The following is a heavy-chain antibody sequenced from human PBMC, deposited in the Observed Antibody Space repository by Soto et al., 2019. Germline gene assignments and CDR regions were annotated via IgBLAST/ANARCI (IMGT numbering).Heavy chain of an antibody. V-gene: IGHV1-46*01. CDR1: GYTFTTYY. D-gene: IGHD2-8*01. Sequence: EASVKVSCKASGYTFTTYYMHWVRQAPGQGLEWIGIINLSAGSTSYPQKFQGRVTMTSDTSNNQLSLHLNSVTPDDTAVYYCVRLIGNSWLDSWGQGTLVTVSS. J-gene: IGHJ5*01. CDR3: VRLIGNSWLDS. CDR2: INLSAGST.